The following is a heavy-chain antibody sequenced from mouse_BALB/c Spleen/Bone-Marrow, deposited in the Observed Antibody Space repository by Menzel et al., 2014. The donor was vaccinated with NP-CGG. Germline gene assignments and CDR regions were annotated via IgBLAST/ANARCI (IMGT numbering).Heavy chain of an antibody. Sequence: EVKLVESGGGLVQPGGSRKLSCAASGFTFSSFAMHWIRQAPEKGLEWVAFISSGSNIIHYADTVKGRFTISGDNPKNTLFLQMTSLRSEDTAMYYCGRGDYWGQGTTLTVSS. CDR1: GFTFSSFA. J-gene: IGHJ2*01. CDR2: ISSGSNII. CDR3: GRGDY. V-gene: IGHV5-17*02.